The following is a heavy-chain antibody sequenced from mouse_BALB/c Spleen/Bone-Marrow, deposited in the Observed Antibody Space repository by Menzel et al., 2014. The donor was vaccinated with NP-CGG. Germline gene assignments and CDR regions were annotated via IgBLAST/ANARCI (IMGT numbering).Heavy chain of an antibody. CDR3: ARVYYGNLDY. J-gene: IGHJ2*01. CDR2: IHPGDGDT. CDR1: GYTFSNFW. V-gene: IGHV1-80*01. Sequence: QVQLKESGAELVRPGSSVKISCKASGYTFSNFWMNWVKQRPGQGLEWIGQIHPGDGDTNNNGKFKGKATLTIDKSSSPAYMQLSGLSSEDSAVYFCARVYYGNLDYWGQGTTLTVSS. D-gene: IGHD2-1*01.